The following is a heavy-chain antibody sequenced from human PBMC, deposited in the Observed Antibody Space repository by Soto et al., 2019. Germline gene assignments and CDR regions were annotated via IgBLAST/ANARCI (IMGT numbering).Heavy chain of an antibody. D-gene: IGHD1-26*01. Sequence: SETLSLTCTVSGGSISSGENFWNWIRQSPGKGLEWIGYIHHSGSTYYNPSLKSRLTISVDTSKNQISLKLNSVTAADTAVYYCARDTGTYPYYFDYWGQGTLVPVSS. J-gene: IGHJ4*02. V-gene: IGHV4-30-4*01. CDR1: GGSISSGENF. CDR2: IHHSGST. CDR3: ARDTGTYPYYFDY.